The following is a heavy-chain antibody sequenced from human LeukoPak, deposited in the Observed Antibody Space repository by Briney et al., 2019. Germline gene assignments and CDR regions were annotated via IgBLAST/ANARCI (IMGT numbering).Heavy chain of an antibody. CDR1: GFTFSSYA. D-gene: IGHD4-17*01. V-gene: IGHV3-64*01. CDR3: ARDQGPYGDLYYCYYYMDV. CDR2: ISSNGGRT. Sequence: GGSLRLSCAASGFTFSSYAMHWVRQAPGKGLEYVSAISSNGGRTYYANSVKGRFTISRDNSKNTLYLQMGSLRAEDMAVYYCARDQGPYGDLYYCYYYMDVWGKGTTVTVSS. J-gene: IGHJ6*03.